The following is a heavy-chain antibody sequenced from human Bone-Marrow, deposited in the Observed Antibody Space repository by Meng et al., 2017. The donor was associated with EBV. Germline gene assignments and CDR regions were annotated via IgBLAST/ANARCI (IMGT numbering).Heavy chain of an antibody. J-gene: IGHJ4*02. Sequence: EVQLLQSGGGLVQPGKSQRLSCAASGFTFNSYAMTWVRQAPGKGLEWVSTISGNDDRTNYADSVKGRFIISRDNAKNSLYLQMNSLRAEDTAVHYCARGRYGYLFDYWGQGTLVTVAS. CDR1: GFTFNSYA. CDR2: ISGNDDRT. V-gene: IGHV3-23*01. CDR3: ARGRYGYLFDY. D-gene: IGHD5-18*01.